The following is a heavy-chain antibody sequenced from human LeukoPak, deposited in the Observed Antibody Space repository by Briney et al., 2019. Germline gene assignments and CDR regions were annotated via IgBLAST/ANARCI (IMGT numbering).Heavy chain of an antibody. Sequence: ASVKVSCKASGYTFTRFGISWVRQAPGQGREWMGWISGYNGNTNYAQKFQDRVTMTTDTATNTVYMELTSLRSDDTAVYYCARELGGLDYWGQGTLVTVSS. J-gene: IGHJ4*02. CDR3: ARELGGLDY. CDR1: GYTFTRFG. D-gene: IGHD3-16*01. CDR2: ISGYNGNT. V-gene: IGHV1-18*01.